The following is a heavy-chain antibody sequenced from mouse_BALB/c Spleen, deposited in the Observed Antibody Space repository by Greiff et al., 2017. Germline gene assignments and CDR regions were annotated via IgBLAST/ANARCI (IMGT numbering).Heavy chain of an antibody. J-gene: IGHJ3*01. CDR3: TRDGITTAY. CDR2: IYPSDSYT. Sequence: VQLQQPGAELVRPGASVKLSCKASGYTFTSYWINWVKQRPGQGLEWIGNIYPSDSYTNYNQKFKDKATLTVDKSSSTAYMQLSSPTSEDSAVYYCTRDGITTAYRGQGTLVTVSA. D-gene: IGHD2-4*01. CDR1: GYTFTSYW. V-gene: IGHV1-69*02.